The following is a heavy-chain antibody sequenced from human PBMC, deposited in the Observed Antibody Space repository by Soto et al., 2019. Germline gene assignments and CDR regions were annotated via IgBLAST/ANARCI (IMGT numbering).Heavy chain of an antibody. CDR3: ARVPTDIVLMVSPLHGMDV. CDR2: IIPIFGTA. D-gene: IGHD2-8*01. Sequence: GASVKVSCKASGGTFSSYAISWVRQAPGQGLEWMGGIIPIFGTANYAQKFQGRVTITADESTSTAYMELSSLRSEDTAVYYCARVPTDIVLMVSPLHGMDVWGQGTTVTVSS. J-gene: IGHJ6*02. V-gene: IGHV1-69*13. CDR1: GGTFSSYA.